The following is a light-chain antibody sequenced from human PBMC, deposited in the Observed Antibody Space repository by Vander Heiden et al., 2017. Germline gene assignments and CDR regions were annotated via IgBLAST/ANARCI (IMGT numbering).Light chain of an antibody. V-gene: IGLV1-40*01. J-gene: IGLJ2*01. CDR3: QSYDSSLGGYVV. CDR1: SSNIGAGYD. CDR2: GKS. Sequence: QSVPTPPPPVSGAPGPNVTSSRTGGSSNIGAGYDVTGYQQYPGTAPNPHSHGKSNRPAGVPDRFSGAKSGTSASLAITGLQAEDEADYYCQSYDSSLGGYVVFGGGTKLTVL.